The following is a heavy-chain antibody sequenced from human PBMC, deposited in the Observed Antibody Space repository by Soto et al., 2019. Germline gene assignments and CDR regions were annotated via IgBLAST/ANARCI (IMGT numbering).Heavy chain of an antibody. CDR3: ARGGYYDSSGYAYYYGMDV. CDR2: IWYDGSNK. V-gene: IGHV3-33*01. CDR1: GFTFSSYG. Sequence: PGGSLRLSCAASGFTFSSYGMHGVRQAPGKGLEWVAVIWYDGSNKYYADSVKGRFTISRDNSKNTLYLQMNSLRAEDTAVYYCARGGYYDSSGYAYYYGMDVWGQGTTVTVSS. D-gene: IGHD3-22*01. J-gene: IGHJ6*02.